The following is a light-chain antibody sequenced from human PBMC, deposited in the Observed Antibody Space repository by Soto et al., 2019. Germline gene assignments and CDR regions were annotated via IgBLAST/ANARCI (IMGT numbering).Light chain of an antibody. CDR3: QEFASN. CDR2: GAS. V-gene: IGKV3-20*01. Sequence: IVFAQSPGTPSFSPGDRATLSCRASHSMSNSNLAWYQHKPGQAPRLLIYGASNRATGIPDRFSGSGSGTDFILTINRLEPEDFAVYYCQEFASNFGGGTKVDIK. CDR1: HSMSNSN. J-gene: IGKJ4*01.